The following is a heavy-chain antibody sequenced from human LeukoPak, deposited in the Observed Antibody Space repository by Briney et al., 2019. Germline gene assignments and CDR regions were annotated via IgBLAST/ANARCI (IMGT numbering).Heavy chain of an antibody. CDR1: GFSFSRYE. Sequence: GGSLRLSCAASGFSFSRYEMNWVRQAPGDGLEWVSYISSSGTAIYYADSVKGRFTISRDTAKHSLYLQVNSLRAEDPALYYCARDMEPDAFDIWRQGTKVTDSS. D-gene: IGHD1-26*01. J-gene: IGHJ3*02. CDR2: ISSSGTAI. CDR3: ARDMEPDAFDI. V-gene: IGHV3-48*03.